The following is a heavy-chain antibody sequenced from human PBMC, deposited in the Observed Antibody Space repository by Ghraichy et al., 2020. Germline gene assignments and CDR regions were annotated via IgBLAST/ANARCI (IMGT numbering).Heavy chain of an antibody. V-gene: IGHV4-34*01. CDR2: INTFGRT. J-gene: IGHJ4*02. D-gene: IGHD2-21*02. CDR3: ARGRYCGGDSCYPRPSSFDF. Sequence: SETLSLTCAVSGGSFGGYYWNLIRQPPGKGLEWLGEINTFGRTNYNPSLGSRVTLSVDTFNNQFSLRLASVTAADTATYYCARGRYCGGDSCYPRPSSFDFWDQGTLVSVSS. CDR1: GGSFGGYY.